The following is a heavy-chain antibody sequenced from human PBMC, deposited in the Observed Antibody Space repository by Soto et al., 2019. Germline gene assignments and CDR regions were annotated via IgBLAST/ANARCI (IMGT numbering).Heavy chain of an antibody. D-gene: IGHD3-22*01. V-gene: IGHV4-30-4*01. J-gene: IGHJ6*02. CDR3: ARGSSGYLYYYYYYGMDV. CDR1: GGSISSVDYY. CDR2: IYYSGST. Sequence: PSETLSLTCTVSGGSISSVDYYWIWIRHPPWKGLEWIGYIYYSGSTYYNPSLKSRVTISVDTSKNQFSLKLSSVTAADTAVYYCARGSSGYLYYYYYYGMDVWGQGTTVTVSS.